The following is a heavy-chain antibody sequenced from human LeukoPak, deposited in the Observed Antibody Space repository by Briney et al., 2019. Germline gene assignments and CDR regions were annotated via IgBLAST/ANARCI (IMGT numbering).Heavy chain of an antibody. CDR1: GGSISSSSYY. CDR2: IYYTGAT. Sequence: NPSETLSLTCTVSGGSISSSSYYWGWIRQPPGKGLEWIGTIYYTGATQYSPSLKSRVSISVDTSKNQFSLKLSSVTATDTAVCYCAKEARFLSGNYYGRDDFWGQGTLLTVSS. CDR3: AKEARFLSGNYYGRDDF. J-gene: IGHJ4*02. D-gene: IGHD1-26*01. V-gene: IGHV4-39*02.